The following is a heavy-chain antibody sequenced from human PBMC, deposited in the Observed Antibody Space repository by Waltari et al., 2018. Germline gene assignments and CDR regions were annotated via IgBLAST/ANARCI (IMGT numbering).Heavy chain of an antibody. Sequence: QTQVVQSGPEVKKPGTSLKVSCKASGFTFTSSAVQWVRQARGQRLEWIGWIVVGTGNTNYAQSFQERVTITRDVSTSTAYMELSSLRSDDTAVYYCAAVDFAYDASGHSLNAFDIWGQGTMVTVSS. CDR1: GFTFTSSA. J-gene: IGHJ3*02. V-gene: IGHV1-58*01. CDR3: AAVDFAYDASGHSLNAFDI. CDR2: IVVGTGNT. D-gene: IGHD3-22*01.